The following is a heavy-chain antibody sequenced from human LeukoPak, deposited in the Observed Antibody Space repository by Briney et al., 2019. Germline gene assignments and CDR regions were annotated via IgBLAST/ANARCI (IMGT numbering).Heavy chain of an antibody. J-gene: IGHJ4*02. CDR2: IYYSGST. V-gene: IGHV4-59*08. CDR1: GASITSYY. CDR3: ARLSIVGATNFDY. Sequence: PSETLSLTCTVSGASITSYYWSWIRQPPGKGLEWIGYIYYSGSTTYKPSLKSRVTISVDTSKNQYSLKLSSVIAADTAVYYCARLSIVGATNFDYWGQGTLVTVSS. D-gene: IGHD1-26*01.